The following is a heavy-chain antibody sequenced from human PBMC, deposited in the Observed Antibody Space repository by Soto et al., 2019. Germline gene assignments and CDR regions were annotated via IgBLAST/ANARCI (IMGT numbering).Heavy chain of an antibody. Sequence: SETLSLTCTVSGGTISSYDWSWIRQPPGKGLEWIGYIYYSGSTNYNPSLKSRVTISVDTSKNQFSLKLSSVTAADTAVYYCAGETNYYYYLDVWGKGTTVTVSS. CDR1: GGTISSYD. CDR3: AGETNYYYYLDV. V-gene: IGHV4-59*01. CDR2: IYYSGST. J-gene: IGHJ6*03.